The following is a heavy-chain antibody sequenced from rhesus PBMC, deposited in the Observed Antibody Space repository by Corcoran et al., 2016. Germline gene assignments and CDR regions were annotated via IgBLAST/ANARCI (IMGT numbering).Heavy chain of an antibody. J-gene: IGHJ2*01. D-gene: IGHD5-42*01. Sequence: QVQLQESGPGLVKPSETLSLTCAVSGYSISSGYYWGWIRQPPGKGLEWIGSIYGSGGSNSLNPSLNTRFTLSVDTSKNQFSLKLGSVTAADTAVYYCASVGSSWSEWDTVGTEWYFDLWGPGTPITISS. V-gene: IGHV4S14*01. CDR1: GYSISSGYY. CDR3: ASVGSSWSEWDTVGTEWYFDL. CDR2: IYGSGGSN.